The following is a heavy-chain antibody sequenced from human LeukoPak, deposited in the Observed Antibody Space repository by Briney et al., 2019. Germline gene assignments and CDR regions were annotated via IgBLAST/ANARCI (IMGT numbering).Heavy chain of an antibody. D-gene: IGHD3-10*01. Sequence: PGGSLRLSCAASGFTFSSDAMNWVRQAPGKGLEWVSTISGSGGSTYYADSVKGRFTISRDNSKNMFYLQMNSLKTEDTAVYYCARESGGGVLGYFDLWGRGTLVSVSS. J-gene: IGHJ2*01. CDR3: ARESGGGVLGYFDL. CDR1: GFTFSSDA. V-gene: IGHV3-23*01. CDR2: ISGSGGST.